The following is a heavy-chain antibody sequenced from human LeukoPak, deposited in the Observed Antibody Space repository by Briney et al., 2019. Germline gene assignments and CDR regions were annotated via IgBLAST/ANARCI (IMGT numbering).Heavy chain of an antibody. D-gene: IGHD3-3*01. CDR1: GGSFSGYY. CDR2: INHSGST. CDR3: ARVGNPLVTVFAWFDP. J-gene: IGHJ5*02. V-gene: IGHV4-34*01. Sequence: SETLSLTCAVYGGSFSGYYWSWIRQPPGKGLEWIEEINHSGSTNYNPSLKSRVTISVDTSKNQFSLKLSSVTAADTAVYYCARVGNPLVTVFAWFDPWGQGTLVTVSS.